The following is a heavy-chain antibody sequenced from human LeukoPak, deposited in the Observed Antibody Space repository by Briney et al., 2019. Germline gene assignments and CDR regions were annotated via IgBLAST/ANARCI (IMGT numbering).Heavy chain of an antibody. CDR3: ARAGESPSSLRYFDTYNPHDAFDI. Sequence: ASVKVSCKASGYTFTDYYIHWVRQAPGQGLEWMGWINPNTGGTNYAQKFQGRVTMTRDTSISTAYMELSRLRSDDTAVYYCARAGESPSSLRYFDTYNPHDAFDIWGQGTMVTVSS. J-gene: IGHJ3*02. V-gene: IGHV1-2*02. D-gene: IGHD3-9*01. CDR2: INPNTGGT. CDR1: GYTFTDYY.